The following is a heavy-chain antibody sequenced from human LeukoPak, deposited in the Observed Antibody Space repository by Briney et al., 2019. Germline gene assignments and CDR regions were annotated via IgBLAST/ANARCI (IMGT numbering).Heavy chain of an antibody. CDR1: GFSVSNSY. D-gene: IGHD2-15*01. J-gene: IGHJ1*01. Sequence: SGGSLRLSCAASGFSVSNSYMSWVRQAPGKGLEWVSVIYSGGSTFYADSVKGRFTISRDNSKNTLYLQMNSLRAEDTAVYYCASDSYSPEYFQHWGQGTLVTVSS. CDR2: IYSGGST. V-gene: IGHV3-66*01. CDR3: ASDSYSPEYFQH.